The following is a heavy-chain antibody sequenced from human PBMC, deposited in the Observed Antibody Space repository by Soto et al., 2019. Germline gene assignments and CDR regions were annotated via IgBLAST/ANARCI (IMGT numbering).Heavy chain of an antibody. CDR1: GGPVTGYY. Sequence: KSSQTLSPTCAVYGGPVTGYYWNWIRPPPRKRLELGGEINHTGGTNYNPTLKSRVTMSVDTSTDLFSLSLSSVRAADTAIYYCATGKTVFGLLITSFDPWGQGTQVTVSS. CDR2: INHTGGT. V-gene: IGHV4-34*01. D-gene: IGHD2-21*01. CDR3: ATGKTVFGLLITSFDP. J-gene: IGHJ5*02.